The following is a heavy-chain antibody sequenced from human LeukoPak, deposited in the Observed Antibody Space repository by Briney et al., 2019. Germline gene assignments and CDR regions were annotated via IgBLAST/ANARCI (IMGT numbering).Heavy chain of an antibody. D-gene: IGHD3-3*01. V-gene: IGHV4-34*01. CDR3: ARVPTYYDFSIDY. Sequence: PSVTPSLTCAVYGGSFSGYYWSWIRQPPGKGLEWIGEINHSGSTNYNPSLKSRVTISVDTSKNQFSLKLSSVTAADTAVYYCARVPTYYDFSIDYWGQGTLVTVSS. CDR1: GGSFSGYY. J-gene: IGHJ4*02. CDR2: INHSGST.